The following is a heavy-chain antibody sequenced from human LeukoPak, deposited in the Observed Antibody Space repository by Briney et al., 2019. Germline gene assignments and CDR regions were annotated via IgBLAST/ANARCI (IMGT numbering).Heavy chain of an antibody. CDR1: GYTFTGYY. V-gene: IGHV1-2*02. Sequence: ASVKVSCKASGYTFTGYYMYWVRQAPGQGLEWMGWINPNSGGTNYAQKFQGRVTMTRDTSISTAYMELSRLRSDDTAVYYCARDIAVAGTWFAFDIWGQGTMVTVSS. CDR3: ARDIAVAGTWFAFDI. CDR2: INPNSGGT. J-gene: IGHJ3*02. D-gene: IGHD6-19*01.